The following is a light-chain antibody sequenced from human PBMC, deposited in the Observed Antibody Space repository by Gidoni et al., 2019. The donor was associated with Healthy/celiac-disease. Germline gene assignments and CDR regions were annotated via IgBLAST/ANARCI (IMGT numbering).Light chain of an antibody. Sequence: QSALTQPPSASGSPGQSVTTSCTGTSSDVGGYNYVSWYQQHPGKAPNLIIYEVSKRPSGVPDRFSGSKSGNTASLTVSGLQAEDEADYYCSSYAGSNNFVVFGGGTKLTVL. CDR2: EVS. CDR1: SSDVGGYNY. CDR3: SSYAGSNNFVV. V-gene: IGLV2-8*01. J-gene: IGLJ2*01.